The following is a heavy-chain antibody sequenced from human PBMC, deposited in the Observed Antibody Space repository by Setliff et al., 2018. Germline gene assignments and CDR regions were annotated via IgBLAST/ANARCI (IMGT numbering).Heavy chain of an antibody. CDR3: ARHEFVGGYYGSVTYRNFDY. CDR1: GGSISSSSYQ. D-gene: IGHD3-10*01. J-gene: IGHJ4*02. Sequence: NPSETLSLTCTVSGGSISSSSYQWGWVRQTPGKGLEWIGSIYYSGTAYYNPSLKSRVTISVDTSKNQFSLQVTSVTATDTAVYYCARHEFVGGYYGSVTYRNFDYWGQGILVTVSS. CDR2: IYYSGTA. V-gene: IGHV4-39*01.